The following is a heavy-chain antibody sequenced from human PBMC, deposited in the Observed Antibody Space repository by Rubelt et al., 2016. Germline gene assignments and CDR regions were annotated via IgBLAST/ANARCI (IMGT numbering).Heavy chain of an antibody. CDR2: LNPSGGST. CDR3: ARSPIYDFVGYCFDP. Sequence: QVQLVQSGAEVKKPGASVKVSCKASGYTFTSYYMHWVRQAPGQGLEWMGILNPSGGSTSYAQQFECGGTMTSGTSTRTVYMELSSLRSEDTAVYCCARSPIYDFVGYCFDPWGQGTLATVSS. J-gene: IGHJ5*02. V-gene: IGHV1-46*01. D-gene: IGHD3-3*01. CDR1: GYTFTSYY.